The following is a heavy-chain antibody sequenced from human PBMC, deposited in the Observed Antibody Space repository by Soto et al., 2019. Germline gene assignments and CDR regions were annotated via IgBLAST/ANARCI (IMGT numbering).Heavy chain of an antibody. J-gene: IGHJ4*02. CDR2: INSDGSNI. Sequence: VQLVQSGGGSVQPGGSLRLSCEASGFTFTSFWMHWVRQVPGKGLVWVSRINSDGSNIRYADSVKGRFTVSRDNAKGTMYLQMNSLPGDDTAVYYCARDGAPIVVLCANYDYWGQGTLVTVSS. D-gene: IGHD2-21*01. CDR1: GFTFTSFW. CDR3: ARDGAPIVVLCANYDY. V-gene: IGHV3-74*01.